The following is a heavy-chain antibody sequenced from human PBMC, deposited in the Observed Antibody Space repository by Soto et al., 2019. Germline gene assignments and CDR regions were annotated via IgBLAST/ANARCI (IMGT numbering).Heavy chain of an antibody. V-gene: IGHV1-69*01. D-gene: IGHD1-7*01. Sequence: QVQLVQSGAEVKKPGSSVKVSCKASGGTFSSYAISWVRQAPGQGLECMGGIIPVFGTANYAQKFQGRVTINADESTSTVYMELSSLRSEDTAIYYCARDLIGGTTPRFWYYYAMDVWGQGTTVTVS. CDR2: IIPVFGTA. J-gene: IGHJ6*02. CDR3: ARDLIGGTTPRFWYYYAMDV. CDR1: GGTFSSYA.